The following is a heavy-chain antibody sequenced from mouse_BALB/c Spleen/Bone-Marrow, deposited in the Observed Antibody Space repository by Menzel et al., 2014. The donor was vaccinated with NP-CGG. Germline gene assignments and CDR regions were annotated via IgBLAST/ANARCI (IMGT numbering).Heavy chain of an antibody. CDR1: GFTFSSYG. D-gene: IGHD2-10*02. V-gene: IGHV5-9-2*01. Sequence: EVQRVESGGGLVKPGGSLKVSCEASGFTFSSYGMSWVRQTPEKRLEWVATISGGGTYTHYPDNVKGRFTISRDNANNNLYLQMSSLRSEDTALYYCTRLYGNYDAMDYWGQGTSVTVSS. CDR3: TRLYGNYDAMDY. CDR2: ISGGGTYT. J-gene: IGHJ4*01.